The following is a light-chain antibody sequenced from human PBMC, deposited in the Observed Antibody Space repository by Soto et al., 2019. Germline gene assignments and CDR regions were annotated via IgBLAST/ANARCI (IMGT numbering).Light chain of an antibody. CDR3: SAWDDGLNGYV. J-gene: IGLJ1*01. CDR1: SSNIGSST. CDR2: GTN. Sequence: QSVLTQPPSASGTPGQRVSISCSGSSSNIGSSTVHWYQQLPGTAPKLLIYGTNQRPSGVPDRFSGSKSGTSASLAISGLHAEDAADYCGSAWDDGLNGYVFGPATKLTVL. V-gene: IGLV1-44*01.